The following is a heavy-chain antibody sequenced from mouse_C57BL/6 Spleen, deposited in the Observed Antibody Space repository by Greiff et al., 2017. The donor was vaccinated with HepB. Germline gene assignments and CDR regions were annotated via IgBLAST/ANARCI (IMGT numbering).Heavy chain of an antibody. Sequence: QVQLQQPGAELVKPGASVKLSCKASGYTFTSYWMHWVKQRPGQGLEWIGMIHPNSGSTNYNEKFKSKATLTVDKSASTAYMQLSSLTSEDSAVYYCITTVVATPVDYWGQGTTLTVSS. CDR2: IHPNSGST. CDR1: GYTFTSYW. CDR3: ITTVVATPVDY. D-gene: IGHD1-1*01. J-gene: IGHJ2*01. V-gene: IGHV1-64*01.